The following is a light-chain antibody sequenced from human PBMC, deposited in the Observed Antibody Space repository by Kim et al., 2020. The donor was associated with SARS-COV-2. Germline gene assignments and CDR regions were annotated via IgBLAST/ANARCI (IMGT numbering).Light chain of an antibody. J-gene: IGKJ1*01. CDR3: QKYDGAPWT. V-gene: IGKV1-27*01. CDR1: QDIGHY. Sequence: ASVGDRVTLSCRASQDIGHYLAWYQQKPGKVPKLLISDASTLRSVVPSRFSGSGSGTDFTLTINSLQPEDVATYYCQKYDGAPWTFGQGTKVDIK. CDR2: DAS.